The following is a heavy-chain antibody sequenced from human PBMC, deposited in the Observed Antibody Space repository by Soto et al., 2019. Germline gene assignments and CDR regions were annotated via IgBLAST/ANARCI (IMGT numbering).Heavy chain of an antibody. J-gene: IGHJ4*02. Sequence: GGSLRLSCAASGFTFSSYAMSWVRQAPGKGLEWVSGISGSGGSTDYADSVKGRFTISRDNSKNTLYLQMNSLRADDTAVYYCAKPRIVGATSDFDYWGQGTLVTVSS. CDR1: GFTFSSYA. CDR2: ISGSGGST. D-gene: IGHD1-26*01. CDR3: AKPRIVGATSDFDY. V-gene: IGHV3-23*01.